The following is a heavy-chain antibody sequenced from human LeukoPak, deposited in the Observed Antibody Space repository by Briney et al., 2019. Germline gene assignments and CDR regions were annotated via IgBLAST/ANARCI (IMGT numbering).Heavy chain of an antibody. CDR2: INPNSGGT. D-gene: IGHD6-19*01. J-gene: IGHJ4*02. V-gene: IGHV1-2*02. CDR3: AITSISDLSRQWLDYYFDY. CDR1: GYTFTSYG. Sequence: GASVKVSCKASGYTFTSYGISWVRQAPGQGLEWMGWINPNSGGTNYAQKFQGRVTMTRDTSISTAYMELSRLRSDDTAVYYCAITSISDLSRQWLDYYFDYWGQGTLVTVSS.